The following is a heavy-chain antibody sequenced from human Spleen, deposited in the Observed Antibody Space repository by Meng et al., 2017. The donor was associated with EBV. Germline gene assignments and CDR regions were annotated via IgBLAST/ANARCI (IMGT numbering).Heavy chain of an antibody. J-gene: IGHJ5*02. D-gene: IGHD1-14*01. CDR2: IGGSGSNT. V-gene: IGHV3-23*01. Sequence: RWSRQAPGEGLEWVSGIGGSGSNTFYGDSVKGRFIISRDNSQNTLYLQMNSLRGEDTAVYYCARDLSGRFDPWGQGTLVTVSS. CDR3: ARDLSGRFDP.